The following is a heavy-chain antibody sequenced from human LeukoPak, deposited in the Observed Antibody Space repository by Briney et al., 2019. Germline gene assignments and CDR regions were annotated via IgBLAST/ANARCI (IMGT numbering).Heavy chain of an antibody. Sequence: PGGSLKLSCAASGFMFSGSPMHWVRQASGKGLEWVGHIRSKANNYATIYAASVKGRFTISRDDSKNTAYLQMNSLNTEDTAVYYCARPSQYGSGTDYYFDSWGQGTLVTVSS. CDR2: IRSKANNYAT. CDR1: GFMFSGSP. D-gene: IGHD3-10*01. J-gene: IGHJ4*02. V-gene: IGHV3-73*01. CDR3: ARPSQYGSGTDYYFDS.